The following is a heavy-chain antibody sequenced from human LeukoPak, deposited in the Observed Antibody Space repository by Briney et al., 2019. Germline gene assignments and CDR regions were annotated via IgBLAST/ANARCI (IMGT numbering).Heavy chain of an antibody. Sequence: MSSETLSLTCTVSGASISNGAYYWSWIRQPPGTGLEWIGYIYHDGTTYYKPSLKSRVTISVDRSKNQFSLKLSSVTAADTAVYYCARDHDGGNSGSDSWGQGTLVTVSS. V-gene: IGHV4-30-2*01. CDR2: IYHDGTT. CDR3: ARDHDGGNSGSDS. J-gene: IGHJ4*02. CDR1: GASISNGAYY. D-gene: IGHD4-23*01.